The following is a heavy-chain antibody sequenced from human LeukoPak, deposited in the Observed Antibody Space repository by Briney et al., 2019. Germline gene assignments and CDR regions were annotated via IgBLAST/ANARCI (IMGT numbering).Heavy chain of an antibody. CDR3: ARYSSSSPFDY. D-gene: IGHD6-6*01. CDR1: GYTFTGYY. V-gene: IGHV1-2*02. CDR2: IKPNSGAT. J-gene: IGHJ4*02. Sequence: ASVKVSCKASGYTFTGYYVHWVRQAPGQGLEWMGWIKPNSGATQYAQKFQGRVTITRDTSINTAYMDLSTLTSDDTAVYYCARYSSSSPFDYWGQGTLVTVSS.